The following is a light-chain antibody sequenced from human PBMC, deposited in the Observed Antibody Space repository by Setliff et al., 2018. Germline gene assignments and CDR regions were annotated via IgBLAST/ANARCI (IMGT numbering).Light chain of an antibody. J-gene: IGLJ1*01. CDR3: NAYTSGTTYV. CDR1: SSDVGSYDL. V-gene: IGLV2-14*03. CDR2: GVS. Sequence: QSVLTQHASVYGSPGQSITISCSGTSSDVGSYDLVSWYQQHPGKAPKLIIYGVSDRPSGVSNRFSGSKSGNTASLTISGLQPEDEADYYCNAYTSGTTYVFGTGTKSPS.